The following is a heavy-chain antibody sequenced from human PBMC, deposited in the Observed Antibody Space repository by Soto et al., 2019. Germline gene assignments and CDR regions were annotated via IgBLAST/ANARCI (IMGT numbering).Heavy chain of an antibody. CDR3: ANGGGSHY. Sequence: QVQLGESGGGVVQPGRSLRLSCAAAGFTFSSYGMHWVRQAPGKGLEWVAVISYDGSNKYYADSVKGRFTISRDNSKNTLYLQMNSLRAEDTAVYYCANGGGSHYWGQGTLVTVS. V-gene: IGHV3-30*18. CDR2: ISYDGSNK. CDR1: GFTFSSYG. J-gene: IGHJ4*02. D-gene: IGHD1-26*01.